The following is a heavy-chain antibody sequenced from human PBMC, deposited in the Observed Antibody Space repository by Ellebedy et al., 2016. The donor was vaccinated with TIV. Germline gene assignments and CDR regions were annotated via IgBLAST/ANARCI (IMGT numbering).Heavy chain of an antibody. Sequence: MPSETLSLTCTVSGGSISSGAFYWTWIRQQPGKGLEWIGNIYYRGRTYYRPSLKSRITISLDTSKNQFSLRLSSVTAADTAVYYCARDEGGSGSLSYWGQGTLVTVSS. D-gene: IGHD3-10*01. CDR1: GGSISSGAFY. V-gene: IGHV4-31*03. J-gene: IGHJ4*02. CDR3: ARDEGGSGSLSY. CDR2: IYYRGRT.